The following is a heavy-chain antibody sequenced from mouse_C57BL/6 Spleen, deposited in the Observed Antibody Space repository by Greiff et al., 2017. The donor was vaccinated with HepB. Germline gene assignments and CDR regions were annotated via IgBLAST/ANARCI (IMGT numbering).Heavy chain of an antibody. CDR2: IYPGDGGT. J-gene: IGHJ2*01. Sequence: QVQLQQSGPELVKPGASVKISCKASGYAFSSSWMNWVKQRPGKGLEWIGRIYPGDGGTNYNGKFKGKATLTADKSSSTAYMQLSSLTSEDSAVYCCARDLPFDYWGQGTTLTVSS. D-gene: IGHD5-5*01. CDR1: GYAFSSSW. CDR3: ARDLPFDY. V-gene: IGHV1-82*01.